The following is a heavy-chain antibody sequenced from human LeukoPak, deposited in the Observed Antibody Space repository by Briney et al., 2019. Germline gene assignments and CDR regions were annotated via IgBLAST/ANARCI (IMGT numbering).Heavy chain of an antibody. J-gene: IGHJ2*01. Sequence: SETLSLTCSVSGGSITNTRNYWGWIRQAPGKGLEWIASIYHNGNTYQNPSLKSRVTISVDTSKNQFSLKLSSVTAADTAVYYCAIIPSSSWYVRYWYFDLWGRGTLVTVSS. V-gene: IGHV4-39*07. D-gene: IGHD6-13*01. CDR1: GGSITNTRNY. CDR3: AIIPSSSWYVRYWYFDL. CDR2: IYHNGNT.